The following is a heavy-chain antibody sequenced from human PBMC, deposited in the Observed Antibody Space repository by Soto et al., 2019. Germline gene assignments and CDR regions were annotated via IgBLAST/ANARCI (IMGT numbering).Heavy chain of an antibody. D-gene: IGHD4-4*01. V-gene: IGHV4-39*01. CDR2: IYFSGRN. CDR1: GGSISSCFFS. Sequence: ENLTLTCPAFGGSISSCFFSWDWHRQRPGQGLEWIGNIYFSGRNYYNPSLRRRGSISVDTSNNQFSLELSSVTAADTAVYFCGRHSREDYSHGGSGITASWGPGTLVTCAS. J-gene: IGHJ4*02. CDR3: GRHSREDYSHGGSGITAS.